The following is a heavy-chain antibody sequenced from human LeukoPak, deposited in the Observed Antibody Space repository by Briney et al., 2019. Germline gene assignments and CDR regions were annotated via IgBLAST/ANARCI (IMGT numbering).Heavy chain of an antibody. D-gene: IGHD6-13*01. CDR3: ARGRAAAGYYGMDV. J-gene: IGHJ6*04. Sequence: SQTLCLTCAVSGGSISSGGYSWSWIRQPPGKGLEWIGYIYHSGSTYYNPSLKSRVTISVDRSKNQFSLKLSSVTAADTAVYYCARGRAAAGYYGMDVWGKGTTVTVSS. CDR2: IYHSGST. CDR1: GGSISSGGYS. V-gene: IGHV4-30-2*01.